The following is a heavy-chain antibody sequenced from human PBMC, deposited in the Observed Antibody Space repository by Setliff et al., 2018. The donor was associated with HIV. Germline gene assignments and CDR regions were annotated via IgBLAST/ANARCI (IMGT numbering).Heavy chain of an antibody. CDR3: ARSPGGGRLPYFFDF. J-gene: IGHJ4*02. V-gene: IGHV4-34*10. D-gene: IGHD2-15*01. CDR1: GASFSGYY. Sequence: KLPETLSLTCAVYGASFSGYYWAWIRQSPERGLEFIGEINHSGITNYNPSLKSRVTLSRDASKNQFFLKLTSVTAADTAIYYRARSPGGGRLPYFFDFWGQGTLVTVSS. CDR2: INHSGIT.